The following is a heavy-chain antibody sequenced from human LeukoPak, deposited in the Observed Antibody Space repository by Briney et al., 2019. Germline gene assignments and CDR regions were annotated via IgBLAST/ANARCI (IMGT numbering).Heavy chain of an antibody. CDR1: GFTVSSYA. CDR3: AKDLKGVAPTVTTFDY. J-gene: IGHJ4*02. CDR2: VSGSGGST. V-gene: IGHV3-23*01. Sequence: GGSLRLSCAASGFTVSSYARSWVRQAPGEGLEWGSAVSGSGGSTYYADSVKRRFTISRDNSKNTLYLQMNSLRAEDTAVYYCAKDLKGVAPTVTTFDYWGQGTLVTVSS. D-gene: IGHD4-17*01.